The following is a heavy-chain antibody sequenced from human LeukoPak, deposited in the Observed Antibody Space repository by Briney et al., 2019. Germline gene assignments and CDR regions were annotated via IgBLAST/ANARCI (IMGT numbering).Heavy chain of an antibody. CDR1: GFTFSSYG. J-gene: IGHJ4*02. CDR3: AKVVVPAAMKAYFDY. D-gene: IGHD2-2*01. CDR2: IRYDGSNK. V-gene: IGHV3-30*02. Sequence: GGSLRLSYAASGFTFSSYGMHWVRQAPGRGLEWVAFIRYDGSNKYYADSVKGRFTISRDNSKNTLYLQMNSLRAEDTAVYYCAKVVVPAAMKAYFDYWGQGTLVTVSS.